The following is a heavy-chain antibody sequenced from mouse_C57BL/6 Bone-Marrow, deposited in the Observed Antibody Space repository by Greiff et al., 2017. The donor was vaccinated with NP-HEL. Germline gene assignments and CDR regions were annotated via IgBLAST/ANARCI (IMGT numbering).Heavy chain of an antibody. Sequence: VESGASVKMSCKASGYTFTDYYMNWVKQSHGKSLEWIGVINPYNGGTSYNQKFKGKATLTVDKSSSTAYMELNSLTSEDSAVYYCARIYYGKETWFAYWGQGTLVTVSA. CDR1: GYTFTDYY. CDR2: INPYNGGT. J-gene: IGHJ3*01. CDR3: ARIYYGKETWFAY. D-gene: IGHD2-1*01. V-gene: IGHV1-19*01.